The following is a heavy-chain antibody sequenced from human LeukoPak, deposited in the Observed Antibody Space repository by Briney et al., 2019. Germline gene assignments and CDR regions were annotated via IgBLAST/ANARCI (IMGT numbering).Heavy chain of an antibody. CDR1: GFTFSSHA. CDR2: INNSGGNA. D-gene: IGHD5-18*01. Sequence: GGSLRLSCAASGFTFSSHAMSWVRQAPGKGLEWVSVINNSGGNAYYADSVKGRFTISRDNSKNTVSLQLNSLRAEDTALYYCTRGWIQLWNDGFDIWGQGTMVTVSS. V-gene: IGHV3-23*01. CDR3: TRGWIQLWNDGFDI. J-gene: IGHJ3*02.